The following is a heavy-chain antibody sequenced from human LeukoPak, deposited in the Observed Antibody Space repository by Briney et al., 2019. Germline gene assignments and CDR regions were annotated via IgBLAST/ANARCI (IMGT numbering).Heavy chain of an antibody. D-gene: IGHD2-2*02. Sequence: ASVKVSCKASGYTFTDFDINWVRQATGQGLEWMGWMNPNTGNAGYAQKFQDRVTITWDASISTAYMDLSSLRSEDTAMYYCARLSRPATAIPIDYWGQGTLVTVSS. CDR1: GYTFTDFD. CDR2: MNPNTGNA. J-gene: IGHJ4*02. CDR3: ARLSRPATAIPIDY. V-gene: IGHV1-8*01.